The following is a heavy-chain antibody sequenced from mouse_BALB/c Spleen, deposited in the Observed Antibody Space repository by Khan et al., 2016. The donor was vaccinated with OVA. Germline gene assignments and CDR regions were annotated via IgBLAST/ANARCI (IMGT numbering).Heavy chain of an antibody. CDR1: GFIFSSYG. CDR2: ISSGGSYT. V-gene: IGHV5-6*01. CDR3: NTFMNTTTGEYSYMDY. Sequence: EVELVESGGDLVKPGGSLKLSCAASGFIFSSYGMSWVRQTPDKRLEWVATISSGGSYTYYPDSVKGRFTISRDNAKNTLSLQLSSLKSEDTAMYYGNTFMNTTTGEYSYMDYWGQGTSVTVSS. D-gene: IGHD1-2*01. J-gene: IGHJ4*01.